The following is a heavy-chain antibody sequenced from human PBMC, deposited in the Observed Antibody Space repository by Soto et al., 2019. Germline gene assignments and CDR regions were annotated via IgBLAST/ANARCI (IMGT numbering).Heavy chain of an antibody. CDR2: INSDGSST. CDR1: GFTFSSYW. CDR3: ARDWEIFDILTAYGMDV. D-gene: IGHD3-9*01. J-gene: IGHJ6*02. V-gene: IGHV3-74*01. Sequence: EVQLVESGGGLVQPGGSLRLSCAASGFTFSSYWMHWVRQAPGKGLVWVSRINSDGSSTSYADSVKGRFTISRDNAKNTLYLQMNRLRAEDTAVYYCARDWEIFDILTAYGMDVWGQGTTVTVSS.